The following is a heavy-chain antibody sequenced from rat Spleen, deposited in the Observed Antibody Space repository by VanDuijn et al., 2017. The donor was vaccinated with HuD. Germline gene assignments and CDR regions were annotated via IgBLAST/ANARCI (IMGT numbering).Heavy chain of an antibody. Sequence: EVQLVESGGGLVQPGRSLKISCAASGFIFSDFHLAWVRQAPTKGLEWVATISYDGSSTYYRDSVKGRFTISRDNAKSTLYLQMDSLRSEDTATYYCARRDVMEAWGQGASVTVSS. J-gene: IGHJ4*01. V-gene: IGHV5-7*01. CDR3: ARRDVMEA. CDR1: GFIFSDFH. CDR2: ISYDGSST.